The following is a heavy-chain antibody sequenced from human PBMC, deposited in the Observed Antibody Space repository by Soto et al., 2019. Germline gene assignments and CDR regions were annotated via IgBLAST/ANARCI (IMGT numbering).Heavy chain of an antibody. D-gene: IGHD2-2*01. CDR1: EGTFNSYA. Sequence: QAQVVQSGAEVRKPGSSVKLSCKASEGTFNSYAIAWVRQAPGQGLEWMGGIIPYYNTLNYAQKFQDRVTITPDDSTNTVYMELSSLRSGDTAVYFFASGASRLFPYFFDSWAHGTLVTVSS. CDR3: ASGASRLFPYFFDS. CDR2: IIPYYNTL. V-gene: IGHV1-69*01. J-gene: IGHJ4*01.